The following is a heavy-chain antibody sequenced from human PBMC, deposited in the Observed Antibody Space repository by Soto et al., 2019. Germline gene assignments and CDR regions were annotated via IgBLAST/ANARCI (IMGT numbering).Heavy chain of an antibody. CDR2: TYYRSKWYN. CDR3: ARGLNTRIAARVWFDP. J-gene: IGHJ5*02. CDR1: GGSVSSNSVA. Sequence: SQTLSLTCAISGGSVSSNSVAWNWIRQSPSRGLEWLGRTYYRSKWYNDYAVSVKSRITINPDTSKNQFSLQLNSVTPEDTAVSYCARGLNTRIAARVWFDPSGQGTFVPFSS. V-gene: IGHV6-1*01. D-gene: IGHD6-6*01.